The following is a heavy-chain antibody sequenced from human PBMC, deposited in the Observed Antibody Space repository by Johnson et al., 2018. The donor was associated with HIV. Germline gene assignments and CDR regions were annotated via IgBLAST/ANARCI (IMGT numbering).Heavy chain of an antibody. Sequence: VQLVESGGGLVQPGGSLRLSCAASGFTFSNAWMSWVRQAPVKGLEWVGRIKSNTDGGTTDYAAPVNGRFTISRAESTNTLSLKMKSLKTEDTAVYYCTTDHYFLDALDIWGQGTMVTVSS. J-gene: IGHJ3*02. CDR2: IKSNTDGGTT. CDR1: GFTFSNAW. CDR3: TTDHYFLDALDI. V-gene: IGHV3-15*01. D-gene: IGHD2/OR15-2a*01.